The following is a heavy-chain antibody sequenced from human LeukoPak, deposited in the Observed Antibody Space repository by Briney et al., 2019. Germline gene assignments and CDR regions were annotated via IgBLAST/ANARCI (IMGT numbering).Heavy chain of an antibody. D-gene: IGHD6-19*01. V-gene: IGHV4-59*08. J-gene: IGHJ4*02. CDR3: ASGAGWLIAY. CDR2: IDDSGST. Sequence: SETLSLTCSVSGGHIDSVYWNWIRQPPGKGLEWIGYIDDSGSTKYNPSLQSRITMSRDTSKKQCSLKLTSVTAADTAMYYCASGAGWLIAYWGQGTLVSVPS. CDR1: GGHIDSVY.